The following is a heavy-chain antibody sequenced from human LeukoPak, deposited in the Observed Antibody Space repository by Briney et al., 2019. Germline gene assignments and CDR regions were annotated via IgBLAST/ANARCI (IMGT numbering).Heavy chain of an antibody. CDR2: IYPGDSNT. V-gene: IGHV5-51*01. J-gene: IGHJ6*03. CDR1: GYSFTNYW. Sequence: GESLKISCKGSGYSFTNYWIGWVRQMPGKGLEWMGIIYPGDSNTRYSPSFQGQVTISADKSISTAYLQWSSLKASDTAMYYCARHPVAVAGNYYYYYIDVWGKGTTVTVSS. CDR3: ARHPVAVAGNYYYYYIDV. D-gene: IGHD6-19*01.